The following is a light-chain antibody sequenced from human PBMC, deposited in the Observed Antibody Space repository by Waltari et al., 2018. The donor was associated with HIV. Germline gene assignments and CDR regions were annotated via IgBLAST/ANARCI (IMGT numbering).Light chain of an antibody. V-gene: IGLV2-14*01. CDR1: SSDVGGYNY. Sequence: QSALTQPASVSGSPGQSITISCTGTSSDVGGYNYVSWCQQHPGKAPKLIIYEVSNRPSGVSNRFSGSKSGNTASLTISGLQADDEAHYYCSSYTSSTTYVFGTGTKVTVL. J-gene: IGLJ1*01. CDR2: EVS. CDR3: SSYTSSTTYV.